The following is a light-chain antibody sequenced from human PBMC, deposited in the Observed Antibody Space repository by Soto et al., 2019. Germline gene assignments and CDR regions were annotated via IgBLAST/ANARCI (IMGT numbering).Light chain of an antibody. CDR3: CSYAGRSTVI. V-gene: IGLV2-23*02. J-gene: IGLJ2*01. CDR2: EVN. Sequence: QSALTQPASVSGSPGQSITISCTGTSGDIGTYNLVSWYQQRPGRAPKLFIFEVNKRPSGVSNRFSASKSGNTASLTISGLQAEDEADYHWCSYAGRSTVICGGGTKLTVL. CDR1: SGDIGTYNL.